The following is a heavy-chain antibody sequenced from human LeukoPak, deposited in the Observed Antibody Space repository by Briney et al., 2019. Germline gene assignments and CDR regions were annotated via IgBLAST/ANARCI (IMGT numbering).Heavy chain of an antibody. CDR1: GFTFTTYW. CDR2: ISSSSSTI. V-gene: IGHV3-48*01. CDR3: ARARAAGYASIDY. D-gene: IGHD6-13*01. J-gene: IGHJ4*02. Sequence: PGGSLRLSCAASGFTFTTYWMNWVRQAPGKGLEWVSYISSSSSTIYYADSVKGRFTISRDNAKNSLYLQMNSLRAEDTAVYYCARARAAGYASIDYWGQGTLVTVSS.